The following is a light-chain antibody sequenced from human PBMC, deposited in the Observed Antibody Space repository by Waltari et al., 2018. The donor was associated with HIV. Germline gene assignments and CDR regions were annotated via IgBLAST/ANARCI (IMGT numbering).Light chain of an antibody. V-gene: IGLV3-25*03. CDR2: KDA. J-gene: IGLJ3*02. CDR3: QSPDRTGTLAV. CDR1: ELPDQY. Sequence: YGLTQPPSVSVSPGQTARILCSGDELPDQYAHWYQQRPGQAPVLVIYKDAERPSEIPGRFCGCSSGTTATLTISVVQEEDAGDYYCQSPDRTGTLAVVGGGTKLSVL.